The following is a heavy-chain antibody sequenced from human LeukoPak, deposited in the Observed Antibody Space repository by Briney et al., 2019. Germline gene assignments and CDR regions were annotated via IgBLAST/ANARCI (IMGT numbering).Heavy chain of an antibody. CDR2: ISSSGSTI. Sequence: GGSLRLSCAASGFTFSDYYMSWIRQAPGKGLEWVSYISSSGSTIYYADSVKGRFTISRDNSKNTLYLQMNSLRAEDTAVYYCAKGTYYYDSSGYLYYFDYWGQGTLVTVSS. J-gene: IGHJ4*02. D-gene: IGHD3-22*01. CDR1: GFTFSDYY. CDR3: AKGTYYYDSSGYLYYFDY. V-gene: IGHV3-11*01.